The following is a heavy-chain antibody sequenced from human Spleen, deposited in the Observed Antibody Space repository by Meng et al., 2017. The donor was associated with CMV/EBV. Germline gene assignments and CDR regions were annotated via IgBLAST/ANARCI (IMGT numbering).Heavy chain of an antibody. Sequence: GSLRLSCAVYGGSFSGYYWSLIRQPPGKGLEWIGEVSHSGSTNYNPSLKSRVTISVDTSKNQFSLKLSSVTAADTAVYYCARGREPPRSRSSLAARKALYFFDYWGQGTLVTVSS. D-gene: IGHD6-6*01. CDR1: GGSFSGYY. CDR2: VSHSGST. CDR3: ARGREPPRSRSSLAARKALYFFDY. J-gene: IGHJ4*02. V-gene: IGHV4-34*01.